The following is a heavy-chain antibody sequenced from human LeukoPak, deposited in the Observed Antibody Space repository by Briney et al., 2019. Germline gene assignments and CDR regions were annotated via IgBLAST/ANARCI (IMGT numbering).Heavy chain of an antibody. CDR3: ARGGRKIVVVPASNWFDP. J-gene: IGHJ5*02. Sequence: ASVKVSCKASGYTFTSYGISWVRQAPGQGLEWMGWISAYNGNTNYAQKLQGRVTMTRDTSISTAYMELSRLRSDDTAVYYCARGGRKIVVVPASNWFDPWGQGTLVTVSS. CDR2: ISAYNGNT. V-gene: IGHV1-18*01. CDR1: GYTFTSYG. D-gene: IGHD2-2*01.